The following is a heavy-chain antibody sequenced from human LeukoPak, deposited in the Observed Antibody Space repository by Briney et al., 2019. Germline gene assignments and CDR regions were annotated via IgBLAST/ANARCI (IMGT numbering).Heavy chain of an antibody. CDR3: AKRSPWTTVVTPGYYFDY. V-gene: IGHV3-23*01. CDR2: ISGSGGST. D-gene: IGHD4-23*01. Sequence: GGSLTLSCAASGYTFSSYAMSWVRQAPGKGLEWVSAISGSGGSTYYADSVKGRFTISRDNSKNTLYLQMNSLRAEDTAVYYCAKRSPWTTVVTPGYYFDYWGQGTLVTVSS. J-gene: IGHJ4*02. CDR1: GYTFSSYA.